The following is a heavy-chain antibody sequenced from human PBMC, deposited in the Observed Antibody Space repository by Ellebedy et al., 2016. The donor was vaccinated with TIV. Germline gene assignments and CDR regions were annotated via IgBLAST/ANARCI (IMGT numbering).Heavy chain of an antibody. CDR1: GFTFSVHY. D-gene: IGHD1-1*01. J-gene: IGHJ5*02. CDR3: ARGYNTPDVGH. V-gene: IGHV3-11*05. Sequence: GESLKISXATSGFTFSVHYMTWIRQAPGKGLEWVAYISSDGSRTGYGDSVEGRFTISRDDAKNSVFLQMNTLSAEDTAVYYCARGYNTPDVGHWGQGTRVTVSS. CDR2: ISSDGSRT.